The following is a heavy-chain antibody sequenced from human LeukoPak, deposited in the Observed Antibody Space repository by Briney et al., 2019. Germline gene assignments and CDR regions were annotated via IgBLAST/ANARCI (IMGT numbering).Heavy chain of an antibody. V-gene: IGHV4-59*08. D-gene: IGHD1-14*01. Sequence: SETLSLTCTVSGGSISSYYWSWIRQPPGKGLEWIGYIYYSGSTNYNPSLKSRVTISVDTSKNQFSLNLSSVTAADTAVYYCASYSNRDAFDIWGQGTMVTVSS. CDR3: ASYSNRDAFDI. CDR2: IYYSGST. CDR1: GGSISSYY. J-gene: IGHJ3*02.